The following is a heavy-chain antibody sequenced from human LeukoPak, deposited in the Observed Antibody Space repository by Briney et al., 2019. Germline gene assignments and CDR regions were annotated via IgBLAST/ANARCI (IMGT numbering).Heavy chain of an antibody. D-gene: IGHD3-10*01. Sequence: GGPLTLSCSASGFSFNSYNMNWLRHAPGKGLECLASIDGSSNKISYAASVKGRSTVSTDNDKSSVFLQMASLRADDTAVYYCARGEIIHYYGSGSYHNDDSMDGWGQGTTVTVSS. CDR3: ARGEIIHYYGSGSYHNDDSMDG. CDR2: IDGSSNKI. V-gene: IGHV3-21*01. J-gene: IGHJ6*02. CDR1: GFSFNSYN.